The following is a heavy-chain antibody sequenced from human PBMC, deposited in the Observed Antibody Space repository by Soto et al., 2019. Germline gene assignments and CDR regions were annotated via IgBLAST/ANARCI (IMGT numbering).Heavy chain of an antibody. J-gene: IGHJ5*02. CDR1: GGSVSSRSHF. Sequence: QVQLQESGPGVVKPSDTLSVTCTVSGGSVSSRSHFWSWIRQPPGGGLQWIGYIYYTGNTNYSPSLKSRATLSVDTARNQFSLRLTSVTAADTAIYYCARYDAESGSNNLDPWGQGTLVTVSS. CDR2: IYYTGNT. CDR3: ARYDAESGSNNLDP. V-gene: IGHV4-61*01. D-gene: IGHD5-12*01.